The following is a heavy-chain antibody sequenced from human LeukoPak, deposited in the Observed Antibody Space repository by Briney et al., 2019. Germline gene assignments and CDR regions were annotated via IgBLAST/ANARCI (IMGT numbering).Heavy chain of an antibody. J-gene: IGHJ6*01. Sequence: GGSLRHSCAASGFTFSSYVGNWVGQAPGKGLEWVAVISYDGSNKYYADSVKRRFTISRDNSKTTLYLQMNSLRTEDTAVYDCARDMSFYDSSGYYSRGYYSYGMQVWGQGSTVTVSS. D-gene: IGHD3-22*01. V-gene: IGHV3-30-3*01. CDR3: ARDMSFYDSSGYYSRGYYSYGMQV. CDR2: ISYDGSNK. CDR1: GFTFSSYV.